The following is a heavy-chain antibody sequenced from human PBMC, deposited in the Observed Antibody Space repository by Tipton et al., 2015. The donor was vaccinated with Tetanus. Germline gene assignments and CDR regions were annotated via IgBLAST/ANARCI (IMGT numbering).Heavy chain of an antibody. CDR2: VSSSGAT. CDR1: GGSLRGGDHY. V-gene: IGHV4-61*08. Sequence: TLSLTCTVSGGSLRGGDHYWSWLRQPPGKGLEWLAYVSSSGATNSDYFLKSRITVSRDTSKNQFSLTLASVTAADTAVYFCVRGRGSGAQSFGFEHWGRGTQVIVSS. D-gene: IGHD1-26*01. J-gene: IGHJ4*02. CDR3: VRGRGSGAQSFGFEH.